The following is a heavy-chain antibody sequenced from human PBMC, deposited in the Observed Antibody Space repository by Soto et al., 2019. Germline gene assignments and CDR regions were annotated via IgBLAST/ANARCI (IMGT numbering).Heavy chain of an antibody. V-gene: IGHV1-18*01. J-gene: IGHJ4*02. Sequence: VQLVQSGAEVKKPGASVKVSCKASGYTFTSYGISWVRQAPGQGLEWMGWISAYNGNTNYAQKLQGRVTMTTDTSPSTAYMVRRSLRSADTAVYYCARSSRIAARPTVDYWGQGTLVTVSS. CDR2: ISAYNGNT. CDR3: ARSSRIAARPTVDY. D-gene: IGHD6-6*01. CDR1: GYTFTSYG.